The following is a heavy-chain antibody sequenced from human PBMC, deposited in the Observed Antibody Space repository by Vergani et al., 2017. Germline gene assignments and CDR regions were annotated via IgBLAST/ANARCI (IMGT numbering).Heavy chain of an antibody. J-gene: IGHJ5*02. CDR3: ARGPGSNWFDP. CDR2: IIPILGIA. D-gene: IGHD1-26*01. V-gene: IGHV1-69*04. Sequence: QVQLVQSGVEVKKPGASVKVSCKASGGTFSSYAISWVRQAPGQGLEWMGRIIPILGIANYAQKFQGRVTITADKSTSTAYMELSSLRSEDTAVYYCARGPGSNWFDPWGQGTLVTVSS. CDR1: GGTFSSYA.